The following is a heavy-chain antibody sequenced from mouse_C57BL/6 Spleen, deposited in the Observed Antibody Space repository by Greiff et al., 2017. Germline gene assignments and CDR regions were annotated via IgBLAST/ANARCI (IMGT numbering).Heavy chain of an antibody. Sequence: EVQLQQSGTVLARPGASVKMSCKTSGYTFTSYWMNWVKQRHGPGLEWIGAIYPGNSDTSYNQKFKGKAKLTAVTSASTAYMELSSLTNEDSAVYYCTRSITPPFDVWGTGTTLTVSS. CDR2: IYPGNSDT. D-gene: IGHD2-4*01. V-gene: IGHV1-5*01. CDR3: TRSITPPFDV. J-gene: IGHJ2*01. CDR1: GYTFTSYW.